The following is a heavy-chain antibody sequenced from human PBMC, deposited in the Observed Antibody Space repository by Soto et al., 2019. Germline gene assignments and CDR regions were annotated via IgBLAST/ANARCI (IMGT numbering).Heavy chain of an antibody. CDR2: IYYSGST. J-gene: IGHJ4*02. CDR3: ARGLTMVRGVIHTPYFDY. Sequence: QVQLQESGPGLVKPSQTLSLTCTVSGGSISSGGYYWSWIRQHPGKVLEWIGYIYYSGSTYYNPPVNAPLTTSVDTSKHHFPPKLSSMTAADTALYSCARGLTMVRGVIHTPYFDYWGQGSLATVSS. V-gene: IGHV4-31*01. CDR1: GGSISSGGYY. D-gene: IGHD3-10*01.